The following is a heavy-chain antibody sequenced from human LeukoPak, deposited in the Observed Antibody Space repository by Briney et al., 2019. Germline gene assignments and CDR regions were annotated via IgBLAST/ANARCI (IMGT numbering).Heavy chain of an antibody. CDR3: ASTLSSGYASDAFDI. D-gene: IGHD3-22*01. Sequence: SETLSLTCTVSGGSISSSSYYWGWIRQPPGKGLEWIGNIYYSGGTYYNPSLKSRVTISVDTSKNQFSLKLSSVTAADTAVYYCASTLSSGYASDAFDIWGQGTMVTVSS. J-gene: IGHJ3*02. CDR2: IYYSGGT. CDR1: GGSISSSSYY. V-gene: IGHV4-39*01.